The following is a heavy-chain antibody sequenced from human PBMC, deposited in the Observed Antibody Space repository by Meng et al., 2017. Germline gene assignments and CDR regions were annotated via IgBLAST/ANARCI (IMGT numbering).Heavy chain of an antibody. CDR3: ARSYYYGSGSYYNVRNFDY. CDR1: GYTFTSYA. V-gene: IGHV1-3*01. CDR2: INAGNGNT. Sequence: ASVKVSCKASGYTFTSYAMHWVRQAPGQRLEWMGWINAGNGNTKYSQKFQGRVTITRDTSASTAYMELSSLRSEDTAVYYCARSYYYGSGSYYNVRNFDYWGQGTLVTVSS. D-gene: IGHD3-10*01. J-gene: IGHJ4*02.